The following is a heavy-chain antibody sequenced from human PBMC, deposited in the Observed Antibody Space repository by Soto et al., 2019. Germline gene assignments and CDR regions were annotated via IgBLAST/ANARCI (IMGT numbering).Heavy chain of an antibody. D-gene: IGHD5-18*01. V-gene: IGHV4-4*02. CDR3: ARNRGYSQGD. J-gene: IGHJ4*02. Sequence: QVQLKESGPGLVKPSGTLSLTCVVSGDSISGNYWSWVRQPPGKGPEWIGEVYDDGTTSYSPSLHSRATISLDKSKIQFPLKLDSVTVADTAVYYCARNRGYSQGDWGQGTLVTVSS. CDR2: VYDDGTT. CDR1: GDSISGNY.